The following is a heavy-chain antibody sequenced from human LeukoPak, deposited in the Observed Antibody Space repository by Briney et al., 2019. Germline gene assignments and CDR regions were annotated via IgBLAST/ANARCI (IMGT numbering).Heavy chain of an antibody. J-gene: IGHJ4*02. Sequence: GESLKISCKGSGYSFTSYWISWVRQMPGKGLEWMGRIDPSDAYTSYSPSFRGHVTISSDKSIKTAYLQWSSLKASDTAMYYCARHEGYSSSAEVYWGQGTLVTVSS. V-gene: IGHV5-10-1*01. D-gene: IGHD6-13*01. CDR1: GYSFTSYW. CDR2: IDPSDAYT. CDR3: ARHEGYSSSAEVY.